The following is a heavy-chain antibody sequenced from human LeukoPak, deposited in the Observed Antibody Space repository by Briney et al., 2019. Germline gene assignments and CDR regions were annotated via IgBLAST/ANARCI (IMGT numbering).Heavy chain of an antibody. Sequence: SETLSLTCTVSGGSISSSSYYWGWIRQPPGKGLEWIGSIYYSGSTYYNPSLKSRVTISVDTSKNQFSLKLSSVTAADTAVYYCAIGFGELLLRDFDYWGQGTLVTVSS. J-gene: IGHJ4*02. CDR1: GGSISSSSYY. D-gene: IGHD3-10*01. V-gene: IGHV4-39*07. CDR2: IYYSGST. CDR3: AIGFGELLLRDFDY.